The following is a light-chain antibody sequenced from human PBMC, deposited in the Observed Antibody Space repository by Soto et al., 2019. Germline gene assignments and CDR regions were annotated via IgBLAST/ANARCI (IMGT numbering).Light chain of an antibody. J-gene: IGLJ1*01. CDR1: NSDVGGYNH. Sequence: QSVLTQPASVSGSPGQSITISCTGTNSDVGGYNHVSWYQQQPGKAPKLIIYDVANRPSGISNRFSGSKSGNTASLTISGLQAEDEADYYCSSYRSTYTFWVFGTGTKVTVL. V-gene: IGLV2-14*03. CDR2: DVA. CDR3: SSYRSTYTFWV.